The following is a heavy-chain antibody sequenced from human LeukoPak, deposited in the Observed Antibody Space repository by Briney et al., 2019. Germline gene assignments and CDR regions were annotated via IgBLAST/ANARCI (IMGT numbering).Heavy chain of an antibody. J-gene: IGHJ4*02. CDR2: IKQDGSEK. CDR1: GFTFSSYW. CDR3: AKDPQKWESYFDY. V-gene: IGHV3-7*01. Sequence: GGSLRLSCAASGFTFSSYWMSWVRQAPGKGLEWVANIKQDGSEKYYADSVKGRFTISRDNSKNTLYLQMNSLRAEDTAVYYCAKDPQKWESYFDYWGQGTLVTVSS. D-gene: IGHD1-26*01.